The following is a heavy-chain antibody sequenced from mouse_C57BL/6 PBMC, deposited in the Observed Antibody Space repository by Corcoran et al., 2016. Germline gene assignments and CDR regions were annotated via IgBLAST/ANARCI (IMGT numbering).Heavy chain of an antibody. Sequence: EVQLQQSGPELVKPGASVKISCKASGYTFTDYYMNWVKQSHGKSLEWIGDINPNNGGTSYNQKFKGKATLTVDKSSSTAYMELRSLTSEDSAVYYCARLGSSLYYYAMDYWGQGTSVTVSS. CDR3: ARLGSSLYYYAMDY. CDR2: INPNNGGT. CDR1: GYTFTDYY. D-gene: IGHD1-1*01. V-gene: IGHV1-26*01. J-gene: IGHJ4*01.